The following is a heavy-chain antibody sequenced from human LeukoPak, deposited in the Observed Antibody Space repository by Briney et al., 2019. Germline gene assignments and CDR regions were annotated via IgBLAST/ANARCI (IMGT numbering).Heavy chain of an antibody. D-gene: IGHD3-22*01. J-gene: IGHJ4*02. CDR1: GFTFSSYA. Sequence: GGSLRLSCAASGFTFSSYAMSWVRQAPGKGLEWVSVIYSGGSTYYTDSVKGRFTISRDNSKNTLYLQMNSLRAEDTAVYYCAKVDGYYYDSSGYLFDYWGQGTLVTVSS. CDR2: IYSGGST. V-gene: IGHV3-23*03. CDR3: AKVDGYYYDSSGYLFDY.